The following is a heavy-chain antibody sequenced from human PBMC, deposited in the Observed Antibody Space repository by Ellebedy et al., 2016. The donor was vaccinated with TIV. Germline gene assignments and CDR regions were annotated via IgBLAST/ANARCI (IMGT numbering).Heavy chain of an antibody. J-gene: IGHJ4*02. D-gene: IGHD1-26*01. V-gene: IGHV3-33*01. CDR3: ARDFIVGATTWDY. CDR1: GFTFSSYG. Sequence: GGSLRLXCAASGFTFSSYGMHWVRQAPGKGLEWVAVIWYDGSNKYYADSVKGRFTISRDNSKNTLYLQMNSLRAEDTAVYYCARDFIVGATTWDYWGQGTLVTVSS. CDR2: IWYDGSNK.